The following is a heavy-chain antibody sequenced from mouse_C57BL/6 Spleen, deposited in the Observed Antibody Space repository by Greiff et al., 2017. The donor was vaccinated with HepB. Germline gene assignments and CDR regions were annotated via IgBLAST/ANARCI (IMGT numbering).Heavy chain of an antibody. D-gene: IGHD2-4*01. CDR1: GYTFTSYW. CDR2: IYPGNSDT. V-gene: IGHV1-5*01. CDR3: TREGVDYDYDGPPLAMDY. J-gene: IGHJ4*01. Sequence: EVKLQESGTVLARPGASVKMSCKTSGYTFTSYWMHWVKQRPGQSLEWIGAIYPGNSDTSYNQKFKGKAKLTAVTSASTAYMELSSLTNEDSAVYYCTREGVDYDYDGPPLAMDYWGQGTSVTVSS.